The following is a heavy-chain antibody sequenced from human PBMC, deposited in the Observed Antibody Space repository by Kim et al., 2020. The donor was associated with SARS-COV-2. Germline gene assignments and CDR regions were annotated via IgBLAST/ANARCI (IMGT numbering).Heavy chain of an antibody. CDR1: GFTFSSYA. J-gene: IGHJ5*02. CDR3: AKSSGSGWYDWFDP. CDR2: IWYDGSNK. D-gene: IGHD6-19*01. Sequence: GGSLRLSCAASGFTFSSYAMHWVRQAPGKGLEWVAVIWYDGSNKYYADSVKGRFTISRDNSKNTLYLQMNSLRAEDTAVYYCAKSSGSGWYDWFDPWGQGTLVTTSS. V-gene: IGHV3-33*06.